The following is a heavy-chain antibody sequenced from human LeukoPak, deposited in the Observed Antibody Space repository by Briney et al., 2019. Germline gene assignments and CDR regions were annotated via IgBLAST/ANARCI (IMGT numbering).Heavy chain of an antibody. CDR3: ARDDFWSGVGYFDL. CDR1: GGSISSYY. D-gene: IGHD3-3*01. J-gene: IGHJ2*01. V-gene: IGHV4-4*07. Sequence: SETLSLTCTVSGGSISSYYWSWIRQPAGKGLEWIGRIYTSGSTNYNPSLKSRVTMSVDTSKNQFSLKLSSVTAADTAAYYCARDDFWSGVGYFDLWGRGTLVTVSS. CDR2: IYTSGST.